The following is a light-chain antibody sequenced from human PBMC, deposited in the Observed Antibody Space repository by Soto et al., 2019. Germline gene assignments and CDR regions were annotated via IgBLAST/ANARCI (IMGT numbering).Light chain of an antibody. CDR2: RNN. Sequence: QSVLTQPPSASGTPGQRVTISCSGSSSNIGSNYVYWYQQLPGTAPKLLIYRNNQRPSGVPDRFSGSKSGTSASLAISGLRSEDEADYYCGAWDDSLSGPSHVFGTGTKVTVL. V-gene: IGLV1-47*01. CDR3: GAWDDSLSGPSHV. J-gene: IGLJ1*01. CDR1: SSNIGSNY.